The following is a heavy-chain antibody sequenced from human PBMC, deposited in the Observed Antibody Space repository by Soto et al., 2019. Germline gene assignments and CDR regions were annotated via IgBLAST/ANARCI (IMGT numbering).Heavy chain of an antibody. V-gene: IGHV3-21*01. CDR2: ISSSSSYI. Sequence: LRLSCAASGFTFSSYSMNWVRQAPGKGLEWVSSISSSSSYIYYADSVKGRFTISRDNAMNSLYLQMNSLRAEDTAVYYCARAFTVVTPGWFDPWGQGTLVTVSS. CDR1: GFTFSSYS. J-gene: IGHJ5*02. D-gene: IGHD2-21*02. CDR3: ARAFTVVTPGWFDP.